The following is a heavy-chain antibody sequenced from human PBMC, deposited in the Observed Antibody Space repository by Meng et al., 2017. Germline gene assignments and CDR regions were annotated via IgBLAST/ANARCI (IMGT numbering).Heavy chain of an antibody. Sequence: QLGVSVGGLVKPGESLSLSCGGSGLRFTDAWMSWVRQAPGKGLEWVGRIERKSDGGTIYYAAPVKGRFTISRDDSKNTLYLQMDSLINEDTAVYFCATGAAAADHWGQGTLVTVAS. J-gene: IGHJ4*02. CDR3: ATGAAAADH. D-gene: IGHD6-13*01. V-gene: IGHV3-15*04. CDR1: GLRFTDAW. CDR2: IERKSDGGTI.